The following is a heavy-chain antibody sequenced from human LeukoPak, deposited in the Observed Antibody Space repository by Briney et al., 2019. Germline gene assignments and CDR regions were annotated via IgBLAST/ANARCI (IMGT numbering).Heavy chain of an antibody. CDR3: ARDRWAINGYISDY. CDR2: IRYDGSNK. D-gene: IGHD5-24*01. Sequence: GGSLRLSCAASGFTFSSYGMHWVRQAPGKGLEWVAFIRYDGSNKYYADSVKGRFTISRDNSKNTLYLQMNSLRAEDTAVYYCARDRWAINGYISDYWGQGTLVTVSS. CDR1: GFTFSSYG. J-gene: IGHJ4*02. V-gene: IGHV3-30*02.